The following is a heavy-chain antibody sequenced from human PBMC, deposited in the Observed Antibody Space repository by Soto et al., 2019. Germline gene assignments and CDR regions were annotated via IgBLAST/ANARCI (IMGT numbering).Heavy chain of an antibody. Sequence: QVQLVQSGAEVKKPGASVKVSCKASGYTFTSYGISWVRQAPGQGLEWMGWISAYNGNTNYAQKLQGRVTMTTDTATSTAYMELRSLRSDDTAVYYCARDLALFIAAAGPQGDYWGQGTLVTVSS. D-gene: IGHD6-13*01. CDR3: ARDLALFIAAAGPQGDY. CDR2: ISAYNGNT. CDR1: GYTFTSYG. V-gene: IGHV1-18*01. J-gene: IGHJ4*02.